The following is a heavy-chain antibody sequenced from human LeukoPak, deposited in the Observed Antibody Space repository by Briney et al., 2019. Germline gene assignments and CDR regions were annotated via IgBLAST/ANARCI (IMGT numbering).Heavy chain of an antibody. CDR2: IIPILGIA. D-gene: IGHD6-13*01. CDR1: GGAFSSYA. J-gene: IGHJ5*02. Sequence: SVKVSCKASGGAFSSYAISWVRQAPGQGLEWMGRIIPILGIANYAQKLQGRVTMTTDTSTSTAYMDLRSLRSDDTAVYYCARGKGPSSSWYAWFDPWGQGTLVTVSS. CDR3: ARGKGPSSSWYAWFDP. V-gene: IGHV1-69*04.